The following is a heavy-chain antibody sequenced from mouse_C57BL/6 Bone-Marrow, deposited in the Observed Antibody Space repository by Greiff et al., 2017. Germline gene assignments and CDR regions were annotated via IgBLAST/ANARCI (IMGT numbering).Heavy chain of an antibody. CDR3: ARTTVITPYFDY. CDR2: IYPSDSET. V-gene: IGHV1-61*01. CDR1: GYTFTSYW. D-gene: IGHD2-4*01. Sequence: QVQLQQPGAELVRPGSSVKLSCKASGYTFTSYWMDWVKQRPGQGLEWIGNIYPSDSETHYNQKFKDKATLTVDKSSSTAYMQLSSLTTEDAAVYYCARTTVITPYFDYWGQGTSLTVSS. J-gene: IGHJ2*02.